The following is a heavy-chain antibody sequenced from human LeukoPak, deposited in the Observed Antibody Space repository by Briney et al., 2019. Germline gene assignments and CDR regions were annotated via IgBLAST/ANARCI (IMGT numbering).Heavy chain of an antibody. V-gene: IGHV3-23*01. CDR1: GFTFSSYA. CDR2: ISASGDST. Sequence: PGGSLRLSCAASGFTFSSYAMNWARQAPGKGLEWVSAISASGDSTHYADSVRGRFTFSRDNSKNTLYLQMNSLRAEDTAVYYCAKDIDSNWQNSLFQHWGQGTLVIVSS. D-gene: IGHD6-13*01. J-gene: IGHJ1*01. CDR3: AKDIDSNWQNSLFQH.